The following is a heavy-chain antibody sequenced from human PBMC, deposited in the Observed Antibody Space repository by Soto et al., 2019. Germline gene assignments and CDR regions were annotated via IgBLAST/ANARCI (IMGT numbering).Heavy chain of an antibody. V-gene: IGHV3-11*01. J-gene: IGHJ6*02. D-gene: IGHD6-13*01. CDR2: MSSSGVTV. CDR3: ARNTISAAGADYYGLDV. CDR1: GFTFSDYY. Sequence: KPGGSLRLSCAGSGFTFSDYYMRWIRQAPGQGLEWVSYMSSSGVTVFYADSVKGRFTISRDNAKSSLYLQMYSLRAEDSAVYYCARNTISAAGADYYGLDVWGQGTTVTVSS.